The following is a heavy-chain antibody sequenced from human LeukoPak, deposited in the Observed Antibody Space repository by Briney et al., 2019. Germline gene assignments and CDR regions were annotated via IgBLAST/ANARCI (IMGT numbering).Heavy chain of an antibody. D-gene: IGHD6-13*01. CDR2: INHSGST. V-gene: IGHV4-34*01. CDR3: ARGLSVYGSSWYFRPGVNWFDP. J-gene: IGHJ5*02. Sequence: SETLSLTRAVYGGSFSGYYWSWIRQPPGKGLEWIGEINHSGSTNYNPSLKSRVTISVDTSKNQFSLKLSSVTAADTAVYYCARGLSVYGSSWYFRPGVNWFDPWGQGTLVTVSS. CDR1: GGSFSGYY.